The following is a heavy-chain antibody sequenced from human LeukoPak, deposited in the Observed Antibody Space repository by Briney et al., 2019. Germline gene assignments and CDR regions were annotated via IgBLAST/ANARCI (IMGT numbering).Heavy chain of an antibody. J-gene: IGHJ4*02. CDR3: ARDRIYGDYEYDFDY. CDR2: ISAYNGNT. V-gene: IGHV1-18*01. CDR1: GYTFTSYG. Sequence: GASVKVSCKASGYTFTSYGISWVRQAPGQGLEWMGWISAYNGNTNYAQKFQGRVTMTTDTSTSTAYVELRRLKSDDTAVYFCARDRIYGDYEYDFDYWGQGTLVTVSS. D-gene: IGHD4-17*01.